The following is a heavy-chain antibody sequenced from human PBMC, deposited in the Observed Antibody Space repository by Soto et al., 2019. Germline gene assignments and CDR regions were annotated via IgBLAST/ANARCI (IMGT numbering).Heavy chain of an antibody. D-gene: IGHD2-15*01. CDR2: IYYSGST. CDR1: GGSISSYY. Sequence: QVQLQESGPGLVKPSETLSLTCTVSGGSISSYYWSWIRQPPGKGLEWIGYIYYSGSTNYNPSLEGRGHISVDTSRNPFSLKRSSVTAADTAVYYCARRWGGGFDYWGQGTLVTVSS. J-gene: IGHJ4*02. V-gene: IGHV4-59*08. CDR3: ARRWGGGFDY.